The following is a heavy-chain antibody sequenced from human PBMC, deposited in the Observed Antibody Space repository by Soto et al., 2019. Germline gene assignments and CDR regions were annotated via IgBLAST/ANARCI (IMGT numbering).Heavy chain of an antibody. CDR2: ISAYNGNT. V-gene: IGHV1-18*01. CDR1: GYTFTSYG. J-gene: IGHJ4*02. CDR3: ARAPVYYGSGSYYKAFDY. D-gene: IGHD3-10*01. Sequence: ASVKVSCKASGYTFTSYGISWVRQAPGQGLEWMGWISAYNGNTNYAQKLQGRVTMTTDTSTSTAYMELRGLRSDDTAVYYCARAPVYYGSGSYYKAFDYWGQGTLVTVSS.